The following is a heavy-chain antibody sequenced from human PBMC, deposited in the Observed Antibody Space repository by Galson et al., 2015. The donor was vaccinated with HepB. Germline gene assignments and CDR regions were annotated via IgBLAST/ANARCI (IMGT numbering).Heavy chain of an antibody. Sequence: ETLSLTCTVSGGSISSYYWSWIRQPPGKGLEWIGYIYYSGSTNYNPSLKSRVTISVDTSKNQFSLKLSSVTAADTAVYYCARERVAAAGTGDYFDYWGQGTLVTVSS. CDR3: ARERVAAAGTGDYFDY. CDR2: IYYSGST. CDR1: GGSISSYY. V-gene: IGHV4-59*01. J-gene: IGHJ4*02. D-gene: IGHD6-13*01.